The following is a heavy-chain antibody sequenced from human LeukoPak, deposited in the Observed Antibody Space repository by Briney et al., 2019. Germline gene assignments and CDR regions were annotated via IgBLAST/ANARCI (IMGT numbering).Heavy chain of an antibody. D-gene: IGHD6-13*01. CDR1: GDSVSSNSAA. V-gene: IGHV6-1*01. CDR2: TYYRSKWYN. CDR3: ARVLMAAAGTTPFDY. J-gene: IGHJ4*02. Sequence: SQTLSLTCAISGDSVSSNSAAWHWIRQSPSRGLEWPGRTYYRSKWYNDYAVSVKSRITINPDTSKNQFSLQLNSVTPEDTAVYYCARVLMAAAGTTPFDYWGQGTLVTVSS.